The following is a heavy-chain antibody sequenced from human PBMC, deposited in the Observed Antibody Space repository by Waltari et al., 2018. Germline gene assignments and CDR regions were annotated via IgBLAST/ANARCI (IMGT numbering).Heavy chain of an antibody. J-gene: IGHJ4*02. CDR3: AVTYYDILTGXLYFDY. Sequence: QVQLQESGPGLVKPSETLSLTCAVSXYSISSGYYWGWIRQPPGKGLEWIGSIYHSGSTYYNPSLKSLVTISVDTSKNQFSLKLSSVTAADTAVYYCAVTYYDILTGXLYFDYWGQGTLVXXSS. V-gene: IGHV4-38-2*01. CDR2: IYHSGST. D-gene: IGHD3-9*01. CDR1: XYSISSGYY.